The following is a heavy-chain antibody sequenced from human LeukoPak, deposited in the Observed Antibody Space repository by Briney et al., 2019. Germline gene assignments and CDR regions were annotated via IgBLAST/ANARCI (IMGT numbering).Heavy chain of an antibody. CDR2: IYTSGST. J-gene: IGHJ3*02. CDR3: ARDKTYYYDSGAFDI. V-gene: IGHV4-4*07. CDR1: SGSLSSYY. D-gene: IGHD3-22*01. Sequence: SETLSLTCTVSSGSLSSYYWSWIRQPAGKGLEWIGRIYTSGSTNYNPSLKSRVTMSVDTSKNQFSLKLSSVTAADTAVYYCARDKTYYYDSGAFDIWGQGTMVTVSS.